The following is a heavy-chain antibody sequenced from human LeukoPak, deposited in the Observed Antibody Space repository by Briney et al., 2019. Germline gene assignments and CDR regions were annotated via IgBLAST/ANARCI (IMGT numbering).Heavy chain of an antibody. D-gene: IGHD2-21*02. Sequence: PSQTLSLTCTVSGGSISSGGYYWSWIRQHPGKGLEWIGYIYYSGSTYYNPSLKSRVTISVDTSKNQFSLKLSSVTAADTAVYYCASGIVVVTAPRYYFDYWGQGTLVTVSS. CDR1: GGSISSGGYY. V-gene: IGHV4-31*03. CDR3: ASGIVVVTAPRYYFDY. CDR2: IYYSGST. J-gene: IGHJ4*02.